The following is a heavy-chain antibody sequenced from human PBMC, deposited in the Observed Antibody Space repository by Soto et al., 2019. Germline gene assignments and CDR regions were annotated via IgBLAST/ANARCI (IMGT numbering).Heavy chain of an antibody. CDR1: GFTFSSYA. J-gene: IGHJ6*02. V-gene: IGHV3-30-3*01. CDR3: ARVLDWNYEDYYGMDV. D-gene: IGHD1-7*01. Sequence: QVQLVESGGGVVQPGRSLRLSCVASGFTFSSYAMHWVRQAPGKGLEWVAVISYDGSNKYYADSVKGRFTISRDNSKNTLYLQMNSLRAEDTAVYYCARVLDWNYEDYYGMDVWGQGTTVTVSS. CDR2: ISYDGSNK.